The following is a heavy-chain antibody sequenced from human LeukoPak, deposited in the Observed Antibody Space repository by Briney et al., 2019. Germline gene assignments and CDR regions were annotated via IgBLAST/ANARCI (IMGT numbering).Heavy chain of an antibody. CDR3: ARDPPEDEWNSLDS. Sequence: SESLSLTCTVSGGSVNGYYWNWIRQAPGKGLEWIGFIHYSGLTVYSPSLQSRVSMSVDTSRNQFSLDLSSVTAADTALYYCARDPPEDEWNSLDSWGQGILVTVSS. CDR1: GGSVNGYY. CDR2: IHYSGLT. D-gene: IGHD1-7*01. V-gene: IGHV4-59*02. J-gene: IGHJ4*02.